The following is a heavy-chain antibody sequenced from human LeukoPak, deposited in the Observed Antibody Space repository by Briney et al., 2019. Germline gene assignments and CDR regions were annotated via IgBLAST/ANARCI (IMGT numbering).Heavy chain of an antibody. CDR3: ARGPKISEPGYFDY. D-gene: IGHD1-14*01. CDR2: INHRGDT. V-gene: IGHV4-34*01. CDR1: GGSFSTYY. Sequence: PSETLSLTCAVYGGSFSTYYWSWIRQSPGKGLEWIAEINHRGDTNYNPSVKSRVTISVDTSKNQFSLKVRSVTAADTAVYYCARGPKISEPGYFDYWGRGTLVTVSS. J-gene: IGHJ4*03.